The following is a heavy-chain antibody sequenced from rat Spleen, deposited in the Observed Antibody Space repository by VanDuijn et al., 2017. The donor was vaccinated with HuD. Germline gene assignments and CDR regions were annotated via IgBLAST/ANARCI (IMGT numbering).Heavy chain of an antibody. V-gene: IGHV5-19*01. CDR2: ISNDGGTT. D-gene: IGHD1-12*03. CDR3: TTGYYDGYYLVFDY. J-gene: IGHJ2*01. Sequence: EVQLVESGGGLVQPGRSMKLSCAASGFTFSDYGMHWIRQAPTTGLEWVSSISNDGGTTYYGDSVKGRFTISRDNAENSVYLQMNSLRSEDTATYYCTTGYYDGYYLVFDYWGQGVMVTVSS. CDR1: GFTFSDYG.